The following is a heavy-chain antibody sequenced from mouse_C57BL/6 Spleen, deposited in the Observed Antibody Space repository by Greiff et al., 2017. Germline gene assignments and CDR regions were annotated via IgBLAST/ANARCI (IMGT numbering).Heavy chain of an antibody. Sequence: QVQLQQSGAELVMPGASVKLSCKASGYTFTSYWMHWVQQRPGQCLEWIGEIDPSDSYTNYNQKFKGKSTLTVDKSSSTAYMQLSSLTSEDSAVYYGARAPYYYGSREGYFDVWGTGTTVTVSS. CDR1: GYTFTSYW. CDR3: ARAPYYYGSREGYFDV. V-gene: IGHV1-69*01. CDR2: IDPSDSYT. D-gene: IGHD1-1*01. J-gene: IGHJ1*03.